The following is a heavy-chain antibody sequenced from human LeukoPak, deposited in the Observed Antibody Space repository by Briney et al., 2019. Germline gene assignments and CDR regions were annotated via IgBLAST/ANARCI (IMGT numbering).Heavy chain of an antibody. CDR2: INPNSGGT. Sequence: ASVKVSRKASGYTFTGYYMHWVRQAPGQGLEWMGRINPNSGGTNYAQKFQGRVTMTRDTSISTAYMELSRLRSDDTAVYYCARITYDYVWGSYSARDYWGQGTLVTVSS. V-gene: IGHV1-2*06. CDR1: GYTFTGYY. CDR3: ARITYDYVWGSYSARDY. D-gene: IGHD3-16*01. J-gene: IGHJ4*02.